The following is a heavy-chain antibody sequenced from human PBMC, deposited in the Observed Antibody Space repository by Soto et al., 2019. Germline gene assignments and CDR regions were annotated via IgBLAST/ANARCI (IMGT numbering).Heavy chain of an antibody. CDR3: ARQGYSSGGAFDL. J-gene: IGHJ3*01. CDR1: GYSFTSYW. Sequence: GESLKISCKGSGYSFTSYWIGWVRQMPGKGLQWMGIIYPGDSDTRYSPSFQGQVTISADKSISSAYLQWSSLKASDTAMYYCARQGYSSGGAFDLWGQGTIVTVSS. D-gene: IGHD2-15*01. CDR2: IYPGDSDT. V-gene: IGHV5-51*01.